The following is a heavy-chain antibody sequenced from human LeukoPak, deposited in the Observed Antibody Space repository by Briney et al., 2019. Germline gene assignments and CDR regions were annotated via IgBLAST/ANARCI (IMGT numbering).Heavy chain of an antibody. CDR1: GFTFSDEY. CDR3: ARDPFMTTGWGVDY. CDR2: ISGSGNII. V-gene: IGHV3-11*01. J-gene: IGHJ4*02. D-gene: IGHD4-17*01. Sequence: GGSLRLSCAASGFTFSDEYMNWIRQAPGKGLEWVSYISGSGNIIYYADSVKGRFTISRDNARNSLYLQMNSLRAEDTAVYYCARDPFMTTGWGVDYWAREPWSPSPQ.